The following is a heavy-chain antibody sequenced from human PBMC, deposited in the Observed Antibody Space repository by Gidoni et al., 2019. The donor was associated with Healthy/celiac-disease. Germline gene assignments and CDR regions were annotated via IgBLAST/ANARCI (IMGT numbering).Heavy chain of an antibody. CDR2: ISYDGSNK. D-gene: IGHD5-18*01. Sequence: QVQLVESGGGVVQPGRSLRRSCAASGFTFRSYGMHWVRQAPGKGLEWVAVISYDGSNKYYADSVKGRFTISRDNSKNTLYLQMNSLRAEDTAVYYCAKTGPRGAMVINYFDYWGQGTLVTVSS. CDR1: GFTFRSYG. V-gene: IGHV3-30*18. J-gene: IGHJ4*02. CDR3: AKTGPRGAMVINYFDY.